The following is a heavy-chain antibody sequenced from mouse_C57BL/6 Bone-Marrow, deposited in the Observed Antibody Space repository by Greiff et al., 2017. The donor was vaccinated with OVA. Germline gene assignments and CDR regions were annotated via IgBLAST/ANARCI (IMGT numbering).Heavy chain of an antibody. Sequence: EVKLVESGGGLVKPGGSLKLSCEASGFTFSDYGMHWVRQAPGKGLEWVAYISSGSSTIYYADKVKGRFPLSGDNATNTLFMQMTSLRSEDTAMYYCARARDYDEREFAYWGQGTLVTVAA. CDR3: ARARDYDEREFAY. D-gene: IGHD2-4*01. V-gene: IGHV5-17*01. CDR2: ISSGSSTI. CDR1: GFTFSDYG. J-gene: IGHJ3*01.